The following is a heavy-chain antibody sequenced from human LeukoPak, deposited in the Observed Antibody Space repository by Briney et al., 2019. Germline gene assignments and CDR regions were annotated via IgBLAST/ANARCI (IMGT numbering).Heavy chain of an antibody. D-gene: IGHD3-22*01. CDR1: GFTFSSYS. CDR2: ISSSSSYI. Sequence: GGSLRLSCAASGFTFSSYSMNWVRQAPGKGLEWVSSISSSSSYIYYADSVKGRFTISRDNAKNSLYLQMNSLRAEDTAVYYCAREEITMIAKESIDYWGQGTLVTVSS. J-gene: IGHJ4*02. V-gene: IGHV3-21*01. CDR3: AREEITMIAKESIDY.